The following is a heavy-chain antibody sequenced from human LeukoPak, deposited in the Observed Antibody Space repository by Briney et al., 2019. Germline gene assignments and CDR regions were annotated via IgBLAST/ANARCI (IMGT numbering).Heavy chain of an antibody. CDR2: VTTSSSYI. V-gene: IGHV3-21*01. J-gene: IGHJ4*02. CDR3: ARVHSSGQLETFDY. CDR1: GFTFSSYS. Sequence: GGSLRLSCATSGFTFSSYSMNWVRQAPGRGLEWVSSVTTSSSYIYYADSVKGRFTSSRDNAKNSLYLQMDSLRAEDTAVYYCARVHSSGQLETFDYWGQGTLVTVSS. D-gene: IGHD6-19*01.